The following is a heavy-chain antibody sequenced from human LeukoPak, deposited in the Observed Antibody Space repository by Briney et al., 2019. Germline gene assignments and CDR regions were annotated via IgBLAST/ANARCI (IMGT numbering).Heavy chain of an antibody. J-gene: IGHJ4*02. V-gene: IGHV4-59*08. Sequence: SETLSLTCTVSGGSISSYYWSWIRQPPGKGLEWIGYIHYSGSTNYNPSLKSRVTISVDTSKNQFSLKLSSVTAADTAVYYCARMVCDTSCLWGNFDYWGQGTLVTVSS. CDR3: ARMVCDTSCLWGNFDY. CDR1: GGSISSYY. CDR2: IHYSGST. D-gene: IGHD2-2*01.